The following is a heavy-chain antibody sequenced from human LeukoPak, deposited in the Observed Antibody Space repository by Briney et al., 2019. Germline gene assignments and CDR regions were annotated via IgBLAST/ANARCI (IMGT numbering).Heavy chain of an antibody. Sequence: GGSLRLSCAASGFTFSSYGMHWVRQAPVKGLEWVAVISYDGSNKYYADSVKGRFTISRDNSKNTLYLQMNSLRAEDTAVYYCAKISSFRTGASGSYHYWGQGTLVTVSS. V-gene: IGHV3-30*18. CDR3: AKISSFRTGASGSYHY. J-gene: IGHJ4*02. CDR2: ISYDGSNK. D-gene: IGHD1-26*01. CDR1: GFTFSSYG.